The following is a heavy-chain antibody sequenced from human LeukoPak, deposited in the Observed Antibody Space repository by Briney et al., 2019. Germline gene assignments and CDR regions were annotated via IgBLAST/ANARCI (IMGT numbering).Heavy chain of an antibody. CDR1: GGTFSSYA. D-gene: IGHD3-9*01. CDR3: ARERRYFDWLGGWFDP. CDR2: IIPIFGTA. Sequence: ASVKVSCKASGGTFSSYAISWVRQAPGQGLEWMGGIIPIFGTANYAQKFQGRVTITADKSTSTAYMELSSLRSEDTAVYYCARERRYFDWLGGWFDPWGQGTLSPSPQ. J-gene: IGHJ5*02. V-gene: IGHV1-69*06.